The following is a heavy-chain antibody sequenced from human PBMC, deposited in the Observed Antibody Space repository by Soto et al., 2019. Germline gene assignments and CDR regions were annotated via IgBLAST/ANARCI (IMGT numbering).Heavy chain of an antibody. CDR2: IYYSGST. Sequence: QVQLQESGPGLVKPSETLSLTCTVSGGSISSYYWSWIWQPPGKGLEWIGYIYYSGSTNYNPSLKSRVPISVDPSKNQLSLTLSSVTAADTAVYYCARSTPPGYCSGGSCRSFDYWGQGTLVTVSS. V-gene: IGHV4-59*08. CDR3: ARSTPPGYCSGGSCRSFDY. J-gene: IGHJ4*02. D-gene: IGHD2-15*01. CDR1: GGSISSYY.